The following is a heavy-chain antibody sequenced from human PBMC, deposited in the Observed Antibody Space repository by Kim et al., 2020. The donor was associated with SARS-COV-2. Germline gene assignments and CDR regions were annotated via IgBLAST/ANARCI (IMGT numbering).Heavy chain of an antibody. CDR2: VSYDGSHK. CDR1: GFTFSSYA. V-gene: IGHV3-30-3*01. CDR3: ARGVGYPYFVY. J-gene: IGHJ4*02. D-gene: IGHD5-12*01. Sequence: GGSLRLSCAASGFTFSSYAINWVRQAPGKGLEWVAVVSYDGSHKYYADSVKGRITISRDNSKNTLHLQMNSLRAEDTAVYYCARGVGYPYFVYWGQGTLVTVSS.